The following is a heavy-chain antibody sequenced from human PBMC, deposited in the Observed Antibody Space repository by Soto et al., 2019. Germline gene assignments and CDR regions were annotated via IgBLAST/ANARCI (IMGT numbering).Heavy chain of an antibody. V-gene: IGHV1-8*01. Sequence: ASVKVSCKASGYTFTSYDINWVRQATGQGLEWMGWMNPNSGNTGYAQKFQGRVTMTRNTSISTAYMELSSLRSEDTAVYYCARGRGYDFAAGLAMVRGVNYLFDYWGQGTLVTVSS. D-gene: IGHD3-10*01. CDR2: MNPNSGNT. CDR3: ARGRGYDFAAGLAMVRGVNYLFDY. J-gene: IGHJ4*02. CDR1: GYTFTSYD.